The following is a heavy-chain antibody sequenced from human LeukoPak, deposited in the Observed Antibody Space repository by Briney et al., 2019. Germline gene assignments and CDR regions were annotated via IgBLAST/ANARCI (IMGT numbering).Heavy chain of an antibody. J-gene: IGHJ6*02. CDR3: ARAPDSGDYFSGMDV. CDR1: GFTFSAYS. D-gene: IGHD4-17*01. CDR2: ISSGTTYI. Sequence: GGSLRLSCAASGFTFSAYSMNWVRQAPGKGLEWVSSISSGTTYIYYADSVKGRFTISRDSAKNSLYLQMNSLRAEDTAVYYCARAPDSGDYFSGMDVWGQGTTVTVSS. V-gene: IGHV3-21*01.